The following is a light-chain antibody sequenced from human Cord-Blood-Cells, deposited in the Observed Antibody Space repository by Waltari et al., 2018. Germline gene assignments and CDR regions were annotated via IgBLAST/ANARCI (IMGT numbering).Light chain of an antibody. J-gene: IGLJ1*01. CDR3: YSTDSSGNHSV. CDR1: ALTKKY. Sequence: SYKLTQPPSVSVSPGPTARITCSGDALTKKYAYWYQQKSGHAPVLVIYEDSKRPSGIPDRFSGSSSGTMATLTISGAQVEDEADYYCYSTDSSGNHSVFGTGTKVTVL. CDR2: EDS. V-gene: IGLV3-10*01.